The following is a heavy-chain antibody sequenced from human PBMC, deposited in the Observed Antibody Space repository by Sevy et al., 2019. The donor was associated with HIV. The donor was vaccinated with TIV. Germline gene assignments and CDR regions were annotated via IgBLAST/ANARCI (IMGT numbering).Heavy chain of an antibody. J-gene: IGHJ4*02. V-gene: IGHV3-21*01. CDR2: ISSSSSYI. CDR1: GFTFSSYS. Sequence: GGSLRLSCAASGFTFSSYSMNWVCQAPGKGLEWVSSISSSSSYIYQADSVKGRFTISRDNTKNSLYLQMNSLRAEDTALYYCARVGDSSGYYFDYWGQGTLVTVSS. D-gene: IGHD3-22*01. CDR3: ARVGDSSGYYFDY.